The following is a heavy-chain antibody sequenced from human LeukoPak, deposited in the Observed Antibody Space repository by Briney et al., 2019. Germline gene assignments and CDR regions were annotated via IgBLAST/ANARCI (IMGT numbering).Heavy chain of an antibody. D-gene: IGHD6-19*01. CDR3: VKVLGHSTDWRFDY. CDR1: GFTFSSYA. Sequence: GGSLRLSCAASGFTFSSYAMSWVRQAPGKGLEWVSAISGCGGSTYYADSVKGRFTISRDNSKNTLYLQMNSLSVEDTAIYYCVKVLGHSTDWRFDYWGQGTLVTVSS. J-gene: IGHJ4*02. V-gene: IGHV3-23*01. CDR2: ISGCGGST.